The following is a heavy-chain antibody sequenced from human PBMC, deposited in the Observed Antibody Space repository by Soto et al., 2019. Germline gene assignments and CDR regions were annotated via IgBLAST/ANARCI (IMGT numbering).Heavy chain of an antibody. V-gene: IGHV4-38-2*02. CDR1: GYSISSGYY. D-gene: IGHD1-26*01. Sequence: PSETLSLTCAVSGYSISSGYYWGWIRQPPGKGLEWIGSIYHSGSTYYNPSLKSRVTISVDTSKNQFSLKLSSVTAADTAVYYCARDLKSEGEENWFDPWSQGSLVTVSS. CDR2: IYHSGST. J-gene: IGHJ5*02. CDR3: ARDLKSEGEENWFDP.